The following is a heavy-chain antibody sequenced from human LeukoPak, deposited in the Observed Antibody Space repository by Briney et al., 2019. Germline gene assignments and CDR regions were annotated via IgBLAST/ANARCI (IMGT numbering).Heavy chain of an antibody. CDR1: GGSISSSSYY. Sequence: SETLSLTCTVSGGSISSSSYYWGWIRQPPGKGLEWIGSIYYSGSTYYNPSLKSRVTISVDTSKNQFSLQLNSVTPEDTAMYYCARRMAGGDHGMDVWGLGTTVTVSS. CDR2: IYYSGST. CDR3: ARRMAGGDHGMDV. D-gene: IGHD2-21*02. J-gene: IGHJ6*02. V-gene: IGHV4-39*01.